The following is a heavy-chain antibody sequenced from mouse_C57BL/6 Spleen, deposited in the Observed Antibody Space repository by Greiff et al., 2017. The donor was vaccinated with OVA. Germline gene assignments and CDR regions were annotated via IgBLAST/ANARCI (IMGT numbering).Heavy chain of an antibody. CDR1: GYAFSSYW. J-gene: IGHJ3*01. V-gene: IGHV1-80*01. CDR2: IYPGDGDT. Sequence: VQLQQSGAELVKPGASVKISCKASGYAFSSYWMNWVKQRPGKGLEWIGQIYPGDGDTNYNGKFKGKATLTADKSSSTAYMQLSSLTSEDSAVYCCARPITTVVARGFAYWGQGTLVTVSA. D-gene: IGHD1-1*01. CDR3: ARPITTVVARGFAY.